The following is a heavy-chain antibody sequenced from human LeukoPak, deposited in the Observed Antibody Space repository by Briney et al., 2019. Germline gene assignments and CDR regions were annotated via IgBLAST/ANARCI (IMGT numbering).Heavy chain of an antibody. D-gene: IGHD5-12*01. V-gene: IGHV1-69*13. Sequence: GASVKVSCKASGYTFTSYGISWVRQAPGQGLEWMGGIIPIFGTANYAQKFQGRVTITADESTSTAYMELSSLRSEDTAVYYCARGIVATIEPTDAFDIWGQGTMVTVSS. CDR1: GYTFTSYG. CDR2: IIPIFGTA. CDR3: ARGIVATIEPTDAFDI. J-gene: IGHJ3*02.